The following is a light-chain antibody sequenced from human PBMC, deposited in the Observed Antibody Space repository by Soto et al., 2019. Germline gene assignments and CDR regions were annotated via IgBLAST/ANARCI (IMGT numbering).Light chain of an antibody. Sequence: QAVVTQPPSVSGAPGQGVTISCTGSSSNIGAGYHVHWYQQLPGTAPKLLIYDNIHRPSGVPDRFSGSKSGTSASLAITGLRPEDEADYYCQSYDNGLSAYVFGSGTKLTVL. CDR1: SSNIGAGYH. CDR3: QSYDNGLSAYV. CDR2: DNI. J-gene: IGLJ1*01. V-gene: IGLV1-40*01.